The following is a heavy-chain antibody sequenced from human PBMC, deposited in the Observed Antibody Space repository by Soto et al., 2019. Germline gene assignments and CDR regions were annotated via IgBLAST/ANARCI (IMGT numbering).Heavy chain of an antibody. D-gene: IGHD3-22*01. CDR3: ARITMIVVVIDY. CDR2: IYYSGST. Sequence: SETLSLTCAVSGCSISSGDYYWSWIRQPPGKGLEWIGYIYYSGSTYYNPSLKSRVTISVDTSKNQFSLKLCSVTAADTAVYYCARITMIVVVIDYWGQGTLVTVSS. V-gene: IGHV4-30-4*01. CDR1: GCSISSGDYY. J-gene: IGHJ4*02.